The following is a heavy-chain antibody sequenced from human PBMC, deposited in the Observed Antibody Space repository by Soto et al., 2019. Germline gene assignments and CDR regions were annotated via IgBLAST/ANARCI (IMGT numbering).Heavy chain of an antibody. Sequence: QVKLVESGGCLVKIGGSLRLSCAASGFTLSDHYMTWIRQAPGKGLEWVSYISSSSTTIYYADSVKGRFTISRDNAKNSLYQQMNSTIVEDTAVNYCARDIGGANWGQGTLVIVSS. CDR2: ISSSSTTI. CDR3: ARDIGGAN. CDR1: GFTLSDHY. V-gene: IGHV3-11*01. J-gene: IGHJ4*02. D-gene: IGHD3-16*01.